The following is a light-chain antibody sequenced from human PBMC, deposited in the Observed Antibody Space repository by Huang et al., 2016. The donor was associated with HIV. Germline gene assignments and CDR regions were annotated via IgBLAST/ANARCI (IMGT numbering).Light chain of an antibody. CDR2: GAS. J-gene: IGKJ1*01. Sequence: DIQMTQSPSSLSASPGVRVTLSCRANQDIGNFLAWYQHKPGGVPRLLIYGASTLQSGGPSRFSGRGSGTDFTLTSTSCRPDDVATYYCQRYDSAPRAFGQGTKVEI. V-gene: IGKV1-27*01. CDR3: QRYDSAPRA. CDR1: QDIGNF.